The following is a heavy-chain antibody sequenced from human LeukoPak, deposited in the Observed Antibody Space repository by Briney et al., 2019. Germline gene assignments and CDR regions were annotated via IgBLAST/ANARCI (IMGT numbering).Heavy chain of an antibody. V-gene: IGHV4-4*07. CDR2: IYTSGST. CDR3: ARVGGVPAAIGWDYYYMDV. J-gene: IGHJ6*03. Sequence: PSETLSLTCTVSGGSISSYYWSWIRQPAGKGLEWIGRIYTSGSTNYNPSLKSRVTMSVDTSKNQFSLKLSSVTAADTAVYYSARVGGVPAAIGWDYYYMDVWGKGTTVTVSS. D-gene: IGHD2-2*02. CDR1: GGSISSYY.